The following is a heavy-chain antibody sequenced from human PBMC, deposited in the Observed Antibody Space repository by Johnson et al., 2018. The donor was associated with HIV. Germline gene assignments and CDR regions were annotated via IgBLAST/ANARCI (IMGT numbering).Heavy chain of an antibody. CDR3: ARPHFATVLQFLGGAFDI. CDR2: ITWSGGGT. Sequence: EVQLVESGGDVVRPGGSLRISCVASGFKLYEYDVSWVRQVPGKGLEWVSGITWSGGGTTYADSVKGRFTVSSDNAKNSLYLQMNSLRAEDTAVYYCARPHFATVLQFLGGAFDIWGQGTMVTVSS. V-gene: IGHV3-20*04. J-gene: IGHJ3*02. CDR1: GFKLYEYD. D-gene: IGHD3-3*01.